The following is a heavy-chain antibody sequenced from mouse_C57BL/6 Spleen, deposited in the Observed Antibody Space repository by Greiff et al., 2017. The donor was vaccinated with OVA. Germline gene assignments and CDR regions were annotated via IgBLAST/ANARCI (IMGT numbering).Heavy chain of an antibody. CDR2: IDPSDSYT. CDR1: GYTFTSYW. J-gene: IGHJ2*01. D-gene: IGHD1-1*01. Sequence: QVQLQQPGAELVMPGASVKLSCKASGYTFTSYWMHWVKQRPGQGLEWIGEIDPSDSYTNYNQKFKGKSTLTVDKSSSTAYMQLSSLTSEDSAVYYYTSYYYGSSYSYYFACWGQGTTLTVSS. V-gene: IGHV1-69*01. CDR3: TSYYYGSSYSYYFAC.